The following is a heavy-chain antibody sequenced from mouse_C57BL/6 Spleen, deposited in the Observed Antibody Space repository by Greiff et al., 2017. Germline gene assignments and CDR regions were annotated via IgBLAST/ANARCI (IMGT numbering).Heavy chain of an antibody. CDR1: GFTFSSYT. CDR2: ISGGGGNT. CDR3: ARHGDGWYFDV. J-gene: IGHJ1*03. Sequence: EVQVVESGGGLVKPGGSLKLSCAASGFTFSSYTMSWVRQTPEKRLEWVATISGGGGNTYYPASVKGRFTISRDTAKNTQYLQMSRLRSEDTALYYCARHGDGWYFDVWGTGTTVTVSS. V-gene: IGHV5-9*01.